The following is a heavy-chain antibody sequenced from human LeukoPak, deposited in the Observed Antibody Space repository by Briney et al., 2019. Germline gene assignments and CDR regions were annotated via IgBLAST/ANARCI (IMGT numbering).Heavy chain of an antibody. Sequence: GGSLRLSCVASGFTLSNYWMSWVRQAPGKGLEWVAHIKQDGSEKRYVGSVKGRFTISRDNAKNSLHPQMINVRVDDTAVYYCTRDGSDMGDYWGQGTLVTVSS. CDR2: IKQDGSEK. J-gene: IGHJ4*02. CDR3: TRDGSDMGDY. CDR1: GFTLSNYW. D-gene: IGHD2-21*01. V-gene: IGHV3-7*03.